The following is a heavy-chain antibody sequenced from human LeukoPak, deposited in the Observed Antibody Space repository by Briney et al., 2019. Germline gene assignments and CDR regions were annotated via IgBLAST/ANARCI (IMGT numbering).Heavy chain of an antibody. CDR3: ARDLYVVGATDY. CDR1: GYTFTGYY. D-gene: IGHD1-26*01. V-gene: IGHV1-2*02. CDR2: INPNSGGT. J-gene: IGHJ4*02. Sequence: ASVKVSCKASGYTFTGYYMHWVRQAPGQGLEWMGWINPNSGGTNYAQKFQGRVTMTRDTSISTAYMELSRPRSDDTAVYYCARDLYVVGATDYWGQGTLVTVSS.